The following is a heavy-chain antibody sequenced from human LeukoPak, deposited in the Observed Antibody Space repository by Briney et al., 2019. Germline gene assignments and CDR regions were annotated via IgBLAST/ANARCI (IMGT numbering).Heavy chain of an antibody. D-gene: IGHD2-21*01. CDR2: ISYDGSNK. CDR3: AKDVVPKSRPHYYYYGMDV. CDR1: GFTFSSYG. Sequence: PGRSLRLSCAASGFTFSSYGMHWVRQAPGKGLEWVAVISYDGSNKYYADSVKGRFTISRDNSKNTLYLQMNSLGAEDTAVYYCAKDVVPKSRPHYYYYGMDVWGKGTTVTVSS. V-gene: IGHV3-30*18. J-gene: IGHJ6*04.